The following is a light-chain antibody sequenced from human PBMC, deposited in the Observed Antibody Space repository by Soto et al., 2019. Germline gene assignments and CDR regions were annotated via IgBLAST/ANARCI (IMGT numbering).Light chain of an antibody. CDR3: QQSYSTWT. CDR1: QSISSY. CDR2: AAS. Sequence: DIQMTQSPSSLSASVGDRVTITCRASQSISSYLNWYQQKPGKAPKLLIYAASSLQSGVPSRFSGSGSGTDFTLTTSSLQPEDFATYYCQQSYSTWTFGQGTKV. V-gene: IGKV1-39*01. J-gene: IGKJ1*01.